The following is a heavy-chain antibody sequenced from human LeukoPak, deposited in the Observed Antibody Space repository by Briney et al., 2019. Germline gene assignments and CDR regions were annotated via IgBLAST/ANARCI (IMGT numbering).Heavy chain of an antibody. CDR1: GYSFTSYW. J-gene: IGHJ4*02. CDR3: ARRRGLAVAGPSLPGYFDY. Sequence: GESLKISCKGSGYSFTSYWIGWVRQMPGKGLEWMGIIYPGDSDTRYSPSFQGQVTISADKSISTAYLQWSSLKASDTAMYYRARRRGLAVAGPSLPGYFDYWGQGTLVTVSS. V-gene: IGHV5-51*01. CDR2: IYPGDSDT. D-gene: IGHD6-19*01.